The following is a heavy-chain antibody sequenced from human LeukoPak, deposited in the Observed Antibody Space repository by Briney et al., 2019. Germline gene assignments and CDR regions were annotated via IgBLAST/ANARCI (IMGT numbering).Heavy chain of an antibody. Sequence: ASVKVSCKASGYTFTSYGISWVRQAPGQGLEWMGWISAYNGNTNYAQKLQGRVTMTIDTSTSTAYMELRSLRSDDTAVYYCARDGVTMIVVDYGMDVWGQGTTVTVSS. CDR3: ARDGVTMIVVDYGMDV. J-gene: IGHJ6*02. CDR1: GYTFTSYG. CDR2: ISAYNGNT. V-gene: IGHV1-18*01. D-gene: IGHD3-22*01.